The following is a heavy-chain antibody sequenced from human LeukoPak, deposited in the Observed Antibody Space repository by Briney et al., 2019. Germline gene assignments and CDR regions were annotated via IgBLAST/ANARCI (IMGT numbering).Heavy chain of an antibody. Sequence: GGSLRLSCAASGFTFDDYAIHWVRQAPGKGLEWVSGISWNSGSIGYADSVKGRFTISRDNARNSLYLQMNSVRAEDMALYYCAKDKIAALSWFFDYWGQGTLVTVSS. J-gene: IGHJ4*02. CDR1: GFTFDDYA. D-gene: IGHD6-13*01. V-gene: IGHV3-9*03. CDR2: ISWNSGSI. CDR3: AKDKIAALSWFFDY.